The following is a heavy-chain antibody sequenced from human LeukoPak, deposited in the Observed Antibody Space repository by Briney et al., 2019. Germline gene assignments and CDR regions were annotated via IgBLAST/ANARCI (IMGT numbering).Heavy chain of an antibody. J-gene: IGHJ6*02. V-gene: IGHV4-30-2*01. CDR1: GGSISSGGYS. D-gene: IGHD5-24*01. CDR3: AREIDGSEDV. Sequence: SETLSLTCAVSGGSISSGGYSWSWIRQPPGKGPEWIGYIYHSGSTYYNPSLKSRVTISVDRSKNQFSLKLSSVTAADTAVYYCAREIDGSEDVWGQGTTVTVS. CDR2: IYHSGST.